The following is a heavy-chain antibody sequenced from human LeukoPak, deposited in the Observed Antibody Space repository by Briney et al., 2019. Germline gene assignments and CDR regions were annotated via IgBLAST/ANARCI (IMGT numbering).Heavy chain of an antibody. Sequence: PSETLSLTCTVSGDSVNTYYWSWIRQPPGRGLEWIGYIYYSGSTNYNPSLKSRVTISVDTSKNQFSPKLSSVTAADTAVYYCARAAPQYDSSGYYFDYWGQGTLVTVSS. V-gene: IGHV4-59*02. CDR2: IYYSGST. J-gene: IGHJ4*02. CDR3: ARAAPQYDSSGYYFDY. CDR1: GDSVNTYY. D-gene: IGHD3-22*01.